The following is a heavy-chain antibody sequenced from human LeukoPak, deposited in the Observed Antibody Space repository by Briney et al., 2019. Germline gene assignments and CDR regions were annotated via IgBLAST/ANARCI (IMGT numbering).Heavy chain of an antibody. CDR3: ARVGPRSGYDLGHFDN. CDR2: IYSTGRS. V-gene: IGHV4-4*07. D-gene: IGHD5-12*01. Sequence: SETLSLTCTVSGGSISNYFWSWVRQPAGKGLEWIGRIYSTGRSDHNPSLKSRITMSVDTSKNQFSLKLSSVTAADTAVYYCARVGPRSGYDLGHFDNLGQGTLVTASS. J-gene: IGHJ4*02. CDR1: GGSISNYF.